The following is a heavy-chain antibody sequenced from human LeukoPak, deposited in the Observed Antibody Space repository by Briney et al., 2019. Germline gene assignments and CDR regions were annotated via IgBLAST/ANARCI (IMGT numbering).Heavy chain of an antibody. CDR1: GYSFTSYW. CDR3: ARLYSSSWRNYYYYYMDV. J-gene: IGHJ6*03. CDR2: IYPGGSDT. D-gene: IGHD6-13*01. Sequence: GESLKISCKSSGYSFTSYWIGWVRQMPGKGLEWMGIIYPGGSDTRYSPSFQGQVTISADKSISTAYLQWSSLKASDTAMYYCARLYSSSWRNYYYYYMDVWGKGTTVTISS. V-gene: IGHV5-51*01.